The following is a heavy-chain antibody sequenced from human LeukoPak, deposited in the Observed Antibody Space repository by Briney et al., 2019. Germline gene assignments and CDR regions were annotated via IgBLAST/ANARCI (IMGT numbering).Heavy chain of an antibody. D-gene: IGHD2-15*01. CDR3: ARTGYCSGGSCFYYYYYYMDV. CDR2: ISSSGSTI. J-gene: IGHJ6*03. Sequence: HPGGSLRLSCAATGLSVSSNFMSWVRQAPGKGLEWVSYISSSGSTIYYADSVKGRFTISRDNAKNSLFLQMTSLRAEDTAVYYCARTGYCSGGSCFYYYYYYMDVWGKGTTITVSS. V-gene: IGHV3-48*04. CDR1: GLSVSSNF.